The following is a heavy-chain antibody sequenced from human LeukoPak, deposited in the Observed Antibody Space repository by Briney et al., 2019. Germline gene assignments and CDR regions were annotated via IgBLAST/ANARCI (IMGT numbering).Heavy chain of an antibody. J-gene: IGHJ6*02. CDR3: ASFYGDYFYYGMDV. CDR2: ISSSSSYI. CDR1: GFTFSSNA. V-gene: IGHV3-21*01. D-gene: IGHD4-17*01. Sequence: GSLRLSCTPSGFTFSSNAMTWVRQAPGEGLEWVSSISSSSSYIYYADSVKGRFTISRDNAKNSLYLQMNSLRAEDTAVYYCASFYGDYFYYGMDVWGQGTTVTVSS.